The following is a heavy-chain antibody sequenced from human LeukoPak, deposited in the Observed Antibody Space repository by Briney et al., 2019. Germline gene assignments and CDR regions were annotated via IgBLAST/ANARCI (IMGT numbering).Heavy chain of an antibody. J-gene: IGHJ6*02. CDR2: IKQDGSEK. D-gene: IGHD3-3*01. Sequence: QPGGSLRLSCAASGFAFSSYWMSWVRQAPGKGLEWVANIKQDGSEKYYVDSVKGRFTISRDNAKNSLYLQMNSLRAEDTAVYYCARDPDYDFWSGHDTDVWGQGTMVTVSS. CDR1: GFAFSSYW. CDR3: ARDPDYDFWSGHDTDV. V-gene: IGHV3-7*01.